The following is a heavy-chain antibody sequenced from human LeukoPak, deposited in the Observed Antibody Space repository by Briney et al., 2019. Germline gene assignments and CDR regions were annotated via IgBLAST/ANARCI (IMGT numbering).Heavy chain of an antibody. CDR3: ARGQAMGYYFDY. CDR1: GGSFSGYY. Sequence: SETLSLTCAVYGGSFSGYYWSWIRQPPGKGLEWIGEINHSGSTNYNPSLKSRVTISVDTSKNQFSLKLSSVTAADTAVYYCARGQAMGYYFDYWDQGTLVTVSS. D-gene: IGHD5-18*01. CDR2: INHSGST. J-gene: IGHJ4*02. V-gene: IGHV4-34*01.